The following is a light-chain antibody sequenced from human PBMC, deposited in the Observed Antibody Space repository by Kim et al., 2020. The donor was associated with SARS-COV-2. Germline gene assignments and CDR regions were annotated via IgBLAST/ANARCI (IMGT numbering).Light chain of an antibody. CDR3: QAWDSSTNYV. CDR1: KLGDKY. Sequence: SPGQTASITCYGDKLGDKYACWYQQKPGQSPVLVIYQDSKRPSGIPERFSGSNSGNTATLTISGTQAMDEADYYCQAWDSSTNYVFGTGTKVTVL. V-gene: IGLV3-1*01. J-gene: IGLJ1*01. CDR2: QDS.